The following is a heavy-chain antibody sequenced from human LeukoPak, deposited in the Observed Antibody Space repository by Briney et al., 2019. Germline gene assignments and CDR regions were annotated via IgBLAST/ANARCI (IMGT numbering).Heavy chain of an antibody. Sequence: ASVKVSCKVSGYTLTELSMHWVRQAPGKGLEWMGGFDPEDGETIYAQKFQGRVTMTEDTSTDTAYMGLSSLRSEDTAVYYCASYYSGYDPMLVRDWGQGTLVTVSS. V-gene: IGHV1-24*01. CDR2: FDPEDGET. D-gene: IGHD5-12*01. CDR1: GYTLTELS. CDR3: ASYYSGYDPMLVRD. J-gene: IGHJ4*02.